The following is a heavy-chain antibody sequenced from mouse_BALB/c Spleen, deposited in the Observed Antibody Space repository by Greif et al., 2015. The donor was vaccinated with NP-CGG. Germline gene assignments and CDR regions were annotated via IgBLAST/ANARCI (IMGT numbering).Heavy chain of an antibody. CDR3: ARSGGLYAMDY. CDR2: ILPGSGST. D-gene: IGHD1-1*02. J-gene: IGHJ4*01. V-gene: IGHV1-9*01. Sequence: QVQLKDSGAELMKPGASVKISCKATGYTFRSYWIEWVKQRPGHGLEWIGEILPGSGSTNYNEKFKGKATFTADTSSNTAYMQLSSLTSEDSAVYYCARSGGLYAMDYWGQGTSVTVSS. CDR1: GYTFRSYW.